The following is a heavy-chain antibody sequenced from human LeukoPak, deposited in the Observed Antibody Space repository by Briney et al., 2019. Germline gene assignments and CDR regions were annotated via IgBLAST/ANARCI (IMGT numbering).Heavy chain of an antibody. D-gene: IGHD5-12*01. CDR3: ARGFGWLRYFDY. CDR1: GGSFSGYY. CDR2: INHSGST. V-gene: IGHV4-34*01. Sequence: LESSETLSLTCAVYGGSFSGYYWSWIRQPPGKGLEWIGEINHSGSTNYNPSLKSRGTISVDTSKNQFSLKLSSVTAADTAVYYCARGFGWLRYFDYWGQGTLVTVSS. J-gene: IGHJ4*02.